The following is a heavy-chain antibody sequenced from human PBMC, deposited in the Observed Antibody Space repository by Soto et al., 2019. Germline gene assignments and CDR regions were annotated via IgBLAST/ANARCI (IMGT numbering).Heavy chain of an antibody. V-gene: IGHV1-69*13. CDR1: GGTFSSYA. CDR3: ASARVAKLEAAAGPRGRWFEP. J-gene: IGHJ5*02. D-gene: IGHD6-13*01. Sequence: EASVKVSCKASGGTFSSYAISWVRQAPGQGLEWMGGIIPIFGTANYAQKFQGRVTITADESTSTAYMELSSLRSEDTAVYYCASARVAKLEAAAGPRGRWFEPWGQGTLVTVSS. CDR2: IIPIFGTA.